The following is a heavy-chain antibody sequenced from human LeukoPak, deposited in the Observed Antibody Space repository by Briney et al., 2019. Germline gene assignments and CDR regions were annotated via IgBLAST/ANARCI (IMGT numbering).Heavy chain of an antibody. V-gene: IGHV1-18*04. CDR2: ISAYNGNT. J-gene: IGHJ6*04. Sequence: ASVKVSCKVSGYTFTSYGISWVRQAPGQGLEWMGWISAYNGNTNYAQKLQGRVTMTTDTSTSTAYMELRSLRSDDTAVYYCARGQGCSGGSCYPYYYYYGMDVWGKGTTVTVSS. CDR3: ARGQGCSGGSCYPYYYYYGMDV. CDR1: GYTFTSYG. D-gene: IGHD2-15*01.